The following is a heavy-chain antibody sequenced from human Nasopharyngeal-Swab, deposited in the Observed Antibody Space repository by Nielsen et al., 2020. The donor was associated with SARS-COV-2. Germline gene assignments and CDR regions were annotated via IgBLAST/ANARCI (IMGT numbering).Heavy chain of an antibody. Sequence: GESLKISCAASGFTFSSYGMHWVRQAPGKGLEWVAVISYDGSNKYYADSVKGRFTISRDNSKNTLYLQMNSLRAEDTAVYYCAGELDYYGMDVWGQGITVTVSS. V-gene: IGHV3-30*03. CDR1: GFTFSSYG. CDR2: ISYDGSNK. CDR3: AGELDYYGMDV. J-gene: IGHJ6*02. D-gene: IGHD1-1*01.